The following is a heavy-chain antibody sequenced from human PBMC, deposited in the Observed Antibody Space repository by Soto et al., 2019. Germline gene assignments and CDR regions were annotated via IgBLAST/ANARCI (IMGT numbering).Heavy chain of an antibody. CDR3: ARARMATIRRDAFDV. D-gene: IGHD5-12*01. CDR2: INPYSGTT. V-gene: IGHV1-46*01. Sequence: ASVKVSCKASGYTFTSYYLHWVRQAPGQGLEWMGRINPYSGTTNYAQKFQGRVTMTTDTSTSTVYMELSSLRSEDTAVYYCARARMATIRRDAFDVWGQGTMVTV. CDR1: GYTFTSYY. J-gene: IGHJ3*01.